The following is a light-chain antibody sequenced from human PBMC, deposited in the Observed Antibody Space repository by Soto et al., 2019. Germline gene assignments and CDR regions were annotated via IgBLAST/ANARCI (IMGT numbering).Light chain of an antibody. J-gene: IGLJ1*01. CDR1: SSDVGGYNY. Sequence: QSALTQPASVSGSPGQSITISCTGTSSDVGGYNYVSWYQHHPGKAPKLLIYDVSNRPSGISNRFSGSKSDNTASLTISGLQHEDEADYYCSSYTTSNTRQIVFGTGTKLTVL. CDR3: SSYTTSNTRQIV. CDR2: DVS. V-gene: IGLV2-14*03.